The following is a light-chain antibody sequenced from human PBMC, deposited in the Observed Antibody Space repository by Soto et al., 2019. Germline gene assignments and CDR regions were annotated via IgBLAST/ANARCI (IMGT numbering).Light chain of an antibody. CDR1: QDLSRW. V-gene: IGKV1-12*01. Sequence: DIQMTQSPSSVSASVGDRIIITCRASQDLSRWLAWYQQKAGKAPQLLIYATSTLQSGVPSRFSGSGSGTEFTLTISSLQPEDFATYYCQQANSFPHPLGGGTRVEIK. J-gene: IGKJ4*01. CDR2: ATS. CDR3: QQANSFPHP.